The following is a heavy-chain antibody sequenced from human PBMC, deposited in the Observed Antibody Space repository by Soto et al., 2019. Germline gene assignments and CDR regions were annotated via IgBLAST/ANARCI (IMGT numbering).Heavy chain of an antibody. CDR2: ISTYSGGT. D-gene: IGHD5-12*01. CDR3: ASHHIPTTSEQGFNP. Sequence: QVHLVQAGVEVKTPVASVKVSCQASGYTFFTYDISWVRQAPGQGLEWMGWISTYSGGTKHAQKCQGRGTMTTALSTTTASLELTSPRSDVTAVYYSASHHIPTTSEQGFNPRCQETLVTVSS. V-gene: IGHV1-18*01. J-gene: IGHJ5*02. CDR1: GYTFFTYD.